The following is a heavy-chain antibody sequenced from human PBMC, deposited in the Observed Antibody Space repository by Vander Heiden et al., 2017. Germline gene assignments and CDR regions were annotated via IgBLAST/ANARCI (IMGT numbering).Heavy chain of an antibody. D-gene: IGHD3-16*01. CDR2: ISGSGGST. CDR1: GFTFSSYA. V-gene: IGHV3-23*01. Sequence: EVQLLESGRGLVQPGGSLRLSCAASGFTFSSYAMTWVRQAPGKGLEWVSGISGSGGSTSYADSVKGRFTVSRDNSKNTLYLQMNSLRDDDTAVYYCATNQGGYYYYAMDVWGQGTTVTVSS. CDR3: ATNQGGYYYYAMDV. J-gene: IGHJ6*02.